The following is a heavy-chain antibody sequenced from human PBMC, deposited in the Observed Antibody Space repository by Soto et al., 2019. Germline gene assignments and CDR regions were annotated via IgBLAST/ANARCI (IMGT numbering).Heavy chain of an antibody. CDR3: ARDQDLGGYDLRPMYGLDV. CDR1: GFTFDDYA. Sequence: PGGSLRLSCATSGFTFDDYAMHWVRQIPGKGLEWVSGINWNSETVGYAGSVKARFTISRDSAKNSLYLQMTTLRPEDTALYFCARDQDLGGYDLRPMYGLDVWGQGTTVTVSS. V-gene: IGHV3-9*01. D-gene: IGHD5-12*01. J-gene: IGHJ6*02. CDR2: INWNSETV.